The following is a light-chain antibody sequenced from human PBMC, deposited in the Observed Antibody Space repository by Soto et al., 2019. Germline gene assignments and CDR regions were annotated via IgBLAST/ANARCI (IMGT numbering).Light chain of an antibody. CDR2: DAS. J-gene: IGKJ5*01. CDR3: QQYDSLPLT. CDR1: QDINKN. V-gene: IGKV1-33*01. Sequence: DIQMTQSPSSLSASVGDRVTITCQASQDINKNLIWYQQKPGKAPKLLIYDASDLETGVPSRFSASGFGTGFTFTISSLQAEDFATYYCQQYDSLPLTFGQGTRLEIK.